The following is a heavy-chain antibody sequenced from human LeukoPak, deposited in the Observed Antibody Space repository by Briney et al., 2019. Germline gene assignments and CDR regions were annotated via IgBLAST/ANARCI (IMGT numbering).Heavy chain of an antibody. CDR1: GASISSQY. Sequence: SETLSLTCTVSGASISSQYWSWIRQSPGKGLEWIGNVHYGGSTNYNPSFSSRVAIPMRPSENQFSLMLSFVTSADTALYYCARSEGGGYSAQLEYWGQGTLVTVSS. CDR3: ARSEGGGYSAQLEY. D-gene: IGHD5-18*01. CDR2: VHYGGST. J-gene: IGHJ4*02. V-gene: IGHV4-59*11.